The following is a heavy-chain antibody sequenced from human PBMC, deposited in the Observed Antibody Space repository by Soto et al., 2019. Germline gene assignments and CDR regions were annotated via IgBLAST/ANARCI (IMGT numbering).Heavy chain of an antibody. CDR3: ARVPIYYYDSSGYYERYFDY. D-gene: IGHD3-22*01. Sequence: SETLSLTCAVSGGSISSGGYSWSWIRQPPGKGLEWIGYIYHSGSTYYNPSLKSRVTVSVDRSKNQFSLKLSSVTAADTAVYYCARVPIYYYDSSGYYERYFDYWGQGTLVTVSS. J-gene: IGHJ4*02. V-gene: IGHV4-30-2*01. CDR1: GGSISSGGYS. CDR2: IYHSGST.